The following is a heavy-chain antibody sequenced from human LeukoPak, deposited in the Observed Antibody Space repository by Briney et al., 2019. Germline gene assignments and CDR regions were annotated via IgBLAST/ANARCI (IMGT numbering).Heavy chain of an antibody. CDR1: GYTFTGYY. J-gene: IGHJ4*02. CDR3: ARDGGSYYFDY. V-gene: IGHV1-2*02. D-gene: IGHD1-26*01. CDR2: INPNSGGT. Sequence: ASVTVSCTASGYTFTGYYMHWVRQAPGQGLEWMGWINPNSGGTNYAQRFQGRVTMTRDTSISTAYMELSRLRSDDTAVYYCARDGGSYYFDYWGQGTLVTVSS.